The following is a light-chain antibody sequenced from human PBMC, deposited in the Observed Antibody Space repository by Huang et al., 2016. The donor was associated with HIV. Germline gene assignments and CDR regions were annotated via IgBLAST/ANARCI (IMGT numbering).Light chain of an antibody. CDR2: GAS. CDR3: QQSYGTPFT. V-gene: IGKV1-39*01. Sequence: DIQMTQSPPSLSASIGDRVTITCRTSQTITTYLNWYRHKPGEAPDLLIHGASTLQNGVPPRFSGGGSGTVFTLTINNLQPEYFGSYYCQQSYGTPFTFGRGTKVDIK. CDR1: QTITTY. J-gene: IGKJ2*01.